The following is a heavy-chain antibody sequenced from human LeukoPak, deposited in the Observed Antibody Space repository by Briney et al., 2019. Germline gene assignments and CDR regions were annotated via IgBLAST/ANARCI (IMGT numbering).Heavy chain of an antibody. D-gene: IGHD6-6*01. J-gene: IGHJ6*03. Sequence: SETLSLTCAVYGGSFSGYYWSWIRQPPGKGLEWIGEINHSGSTNYNPSLKSRVTISVDTSKNQFSLKLSSVTAADTAVYYCVRGLKNRSVAARPGYYYYYMDVWGKGTTVTVSS. CDR3: VRGLKNRSVAARPGYYYYYMDV. CDR2: INHSGST. CDR1: GGSFSGYY. V-gene: IGHV4-34*01.